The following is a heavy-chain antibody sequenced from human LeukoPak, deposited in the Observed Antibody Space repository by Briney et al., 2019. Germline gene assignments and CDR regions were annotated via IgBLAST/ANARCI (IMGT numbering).Heavy chain of an antibody. CDR2: ISAYNGNT. J-gene: IGHJ4*02. CDR3: AREGDCSGGSCYWETDY. V-gene: IGHV1-18*01. CDR1: GYTFTSYG. D-gene: IGHD2-15*01. Sequence: ASVKVSCKASGYTFTSYGISWVRQAPGQGLEWMGWISAYNGNTNYAQKLQGRVTMTTDTSTSTAYMELRSLRSDDTAVYYCAREGDCSGGSCYWETDYWGQGTLVNVSS.